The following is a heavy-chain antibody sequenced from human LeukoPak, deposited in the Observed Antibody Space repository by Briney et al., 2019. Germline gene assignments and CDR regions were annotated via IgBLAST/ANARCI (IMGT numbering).Heavy chain of an antibody. CDR2: ISNIGPTV. D-gene: IGHD4-17*01. V-gene: IGHV3-11*01. CDR1: GFTFKDFY. J-gene: IGHJ4*02. Sequence: PGESLRLSCAASGFTFKDFYMAWIRQAPGKGLEWVSYISNIGPTVYYADSVKGRFTISRDNAKNSLYLQLDSLRAEDTAVYYCANDGDGDFFDHWGQGTLVTVSS. CDR3: ANDGDGDFFDH.